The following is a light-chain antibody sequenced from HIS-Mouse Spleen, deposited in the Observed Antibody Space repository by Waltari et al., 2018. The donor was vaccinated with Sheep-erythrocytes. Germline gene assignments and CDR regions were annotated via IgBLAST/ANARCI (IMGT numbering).Light chain of an antibody. V-gene: IGLV1-44*01. J-gene: IGLJ3*02. CDR2: INT. CDR3: AAWDDSLNGPV. CDR1: SSNIGSNT. Sequence: QSVLTQPPSASGTPGQRVTISCSGSSSNIGSNTVNWYQQLPGTAPKLLIHINTQPPSGVPDRFSGSQSGTSASLAISGLQSEDEADYYCAAWDDSLNGPVFGGGTKLTVL.